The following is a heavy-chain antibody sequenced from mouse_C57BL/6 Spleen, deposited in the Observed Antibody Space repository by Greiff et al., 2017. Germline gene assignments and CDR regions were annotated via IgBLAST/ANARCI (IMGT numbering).Heavy chain of an antibody. J-gene: IGHJ4*01. CDR1: GFTFSSYA. D-gene: IGHD2-2*01. Sequence: EVKLMESGGGLVKPGGSLKLSCAASGFTFSSYAMSWVRQTPEKRLEWVATISDGGSYTYYPDNVQGRFTISRDNAKNNRYLQMSHLKSEDTAMYYCARDQGYDGYYAMDYWGQGTSVTVSS. V-gene: IGHV5-4*01. CDR2: ISDGGSYT. CDR3: ARDQGYDGYYAMDY.